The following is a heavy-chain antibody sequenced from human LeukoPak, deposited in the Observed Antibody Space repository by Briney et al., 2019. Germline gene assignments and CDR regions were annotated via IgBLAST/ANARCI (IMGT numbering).Heavy chain of an antibody. CDR1: GFTFSSYS. CDR2: ISSSSSYI. Sequence: GGSLRLSCAASGFTFSSYSMNWVRQAPGKGLEWVSSISSSSSYIYYADSVKGRFTISRDNAKNSLYLQMNSLRAEDTAVYYCARGYYYDSSAIIGGKNGWFDPWGQGTLVTVSS. J-gene: IGHJ5*02. CDR3: ARGYYYDSSAIIGGKNGWFDP. V-gene: IGHV3-21*01. D-gene: IGHD3-22*01.